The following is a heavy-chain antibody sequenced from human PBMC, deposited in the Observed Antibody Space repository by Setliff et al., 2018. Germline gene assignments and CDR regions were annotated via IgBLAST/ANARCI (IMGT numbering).Heavy chain of an antibody. D-gene: IGHD1-26*01. CDR3: IRDWGEAGSTNAFDI. CDR1: GFTLSNYW. CDR2: IKQDSTEK. Sequence: GGSLRLSCVDSGFTLSNYWMTWVRQAPGKGLEWVANIKQDSTEKYYVDSVRGRFTISRDNAKNSMYLQMYSLRADDTAVYYCIRDWGEAGSTNAFDIWGQGTVVTVSS. V-gene: IGHV3-7*04. J-gene: IGHJ3*02.